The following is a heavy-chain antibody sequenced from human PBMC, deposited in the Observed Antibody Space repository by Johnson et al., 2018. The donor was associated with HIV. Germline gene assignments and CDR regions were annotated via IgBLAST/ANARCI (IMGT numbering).Heavy chain of an antibody. D-gene: IGHD5-12*01. V-gene: IGHV3-53*01. CDR3: AKGRGYDYDALDF. CDR2: ISGSGGST. CDR1: GFTVSSNY. J-gene: IGHJ3*01. Sequence: VQLVESGGGLIQPGGSLRLSCAVSGFTVSSNYMSWVRQGPGKGLEWVSVISGSGGSTYYADSVKGRFTISRDNSKNTLYLQMSSLRAEDTAVYYCAKGRGYDYDALDFWGQGTMVTVSS.